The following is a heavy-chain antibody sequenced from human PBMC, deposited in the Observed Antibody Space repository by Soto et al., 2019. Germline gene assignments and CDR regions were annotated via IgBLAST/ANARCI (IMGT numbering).Heavy chain of an antibody. CDR1: GGSISSYY. D-gene: IGHD1-26*01. V-gene: IGHV4-4*07. J-gene: IGHJ5*02. CDR2: IYTSGST. CDR3: ARDNLLVGATNWFDP. Sequence: SETLSLTCTVSGGSISSYYWSWIRQPAGKGLEWIGRIYTSGSTNYNPSLKSRVTMSVDTSKNQYSLKLSSVTAADTAVYYCARDNLLVGATNWFDPWGEGTLVTVSS.